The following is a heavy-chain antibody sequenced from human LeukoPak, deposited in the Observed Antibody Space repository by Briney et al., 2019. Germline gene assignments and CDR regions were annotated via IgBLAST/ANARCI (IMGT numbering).Heavy chain of an antibody. CDR3: ARDLKRSYSSGWYDPEDY. V-gene: IGHV1-18*01. D-gene: IGHD6-19*01. CDR1: GYTFTSYG. Sequence: ASVKVSCKASGYTFTSYGISWVRQAPGQGLEWMGWISAYNGSTNYAQKLQGRVTMTTDTSTRTAYMELKSLRSEDAAVYFCARDLKRSYSSGWYDPEDYWGQGTLVTVSS. CDR2: ISAYNGST. J-gene: IGHJ4*02.